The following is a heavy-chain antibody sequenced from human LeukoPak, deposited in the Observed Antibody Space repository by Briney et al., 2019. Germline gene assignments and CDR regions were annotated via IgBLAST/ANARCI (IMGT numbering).Heavy chain of an antibody. CDR3: ARMTTVVSIDY. J-gene: IGHJ4*02. V-gene: IGHV1-2*02. CDR2: INPNSGGT. Sequence: ASVKVSCKASGYTFTGYYMHWVRQAPGQGLEWMGWINPNSGGTKYAQKFQGRVTMTRDTSISTAYMELSSLTSDDTAVYYCARMTTVVSIDYWGQGTLVTVSS. CDR1: GYTFTGYY. D-gene: IGHD4-23*01.